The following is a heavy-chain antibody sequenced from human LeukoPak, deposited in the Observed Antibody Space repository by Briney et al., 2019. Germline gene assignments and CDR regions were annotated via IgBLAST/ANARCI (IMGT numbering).Heavy chain of an antibody. V-gene: IGHV1-69*05. J-gene: IGHJ6*03. CDR1: GGTFSSYA. D-gene: IGHD3-3*01. CDR3: ARSSGKYYYYYYMDV. Sequence: EASVKVSCKASGGTFSSYAISWVRQAPGQGLEWMGGIIPIFGTANYAQKFQGRVTITTDESTSTAYMELSSLRSEDTAVYYCARSSGKYYYYYYMDVWGKGTTVTVSS. CDR2: IIPIFGTA.